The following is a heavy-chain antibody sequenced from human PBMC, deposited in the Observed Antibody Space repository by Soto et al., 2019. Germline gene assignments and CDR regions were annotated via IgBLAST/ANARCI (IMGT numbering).Heavy chain of an antibody. Sequence: AAVKVSFKASVYTFPGYYIHWVRRAPLQVLECVGWMDTNNGDTSYAEKFQGRVTLTRDTSITTAYMELNSLRSDDTAVYHCAREQEGPLRIGYGFDLWGEGTKVTVSS. CDR3: AREQEGPLRIGYGFDL. V-gene: IGHV1-2*02. J-gene: IGHJ6*04. D-gene: IGHD3-22*01. CDR1: VYTFPGYY. CDR2: MDTNNGDT.